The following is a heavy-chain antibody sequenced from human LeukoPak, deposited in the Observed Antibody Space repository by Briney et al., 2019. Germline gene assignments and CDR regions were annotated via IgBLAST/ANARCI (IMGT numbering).Heavy chain of an antibody. CDR3: ARVEAAAGNFMFDY. V-gene: IGHV4-34*01. CDR1: GGSFSGYY. CDR2: INHSGST. J-gene: IGHJ4*02. Sequence: SETLSLTCAVYGGSFSGYYWSWIRQPPGKGLEWIGEINHSGSTNYNPSVKSRVTISVDTSKNQFSLKLSSVTAADTAVYYCARVEAAAGNFMFDYWGQGTLVTVSS. D-gene: IGHD6-13*01.